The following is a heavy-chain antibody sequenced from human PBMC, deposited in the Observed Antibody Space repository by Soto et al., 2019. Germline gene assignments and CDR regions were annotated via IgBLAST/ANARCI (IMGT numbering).Heavy chain of an antibody. V-gene: IGHV4-34*01. CDR2: INHSGST. D-gene: IGHD6-6*01. CDR1: GGSFSGYY. Sequence: PSETLSLTCAVYGGSFSGYYWSCIRQPPGKGLEWIGEINHSGSTNYNPSLKSRVTIAVDTSKNQFSLRLSSVTAADTAVYCCARGRIAARPGWFDTWGQGTLVTVAS. CDR3: ARGRIAARPGWFDT. J-gene: IGHJ5*02.